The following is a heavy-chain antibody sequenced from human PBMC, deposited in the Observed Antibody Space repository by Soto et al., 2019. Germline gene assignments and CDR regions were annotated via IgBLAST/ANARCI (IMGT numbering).Heavy chain of an antibody. CDR3: TREGIRYLEWFEYGMDV. CDR1: GGSFSGYY. V-gene: IGHV4-34*01. CDR2: INHSGST. J-gene: IGHJ6*02. Sequence: PSEPQSLTYAVYGGSFSGYYWSRIRQTPGKGLEWIGEINHSGSTNYNPSLKSRVTISVDTSKNQFSLRLSSMTAADTAVYYCTREGIRYLEWFEYGMDVWGQGTTVTVSS. D-gene: IGHD3-3*01.